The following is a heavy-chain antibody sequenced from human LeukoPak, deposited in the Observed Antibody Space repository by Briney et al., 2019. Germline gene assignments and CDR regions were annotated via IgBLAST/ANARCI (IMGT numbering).Heavy chain of an antibody. V-gene: IGHV4-39*01. CDR1: GGSISSSSYY. CDR3: ARSMVRGVTTTDY. Sequence: SETLSLTCTVSGGSISSSSYYWGWIRQPPGKGLEWIGSIYYSGSTYYNPSLKSRVTISVDTSENQFSLKLSSVIAADTAVYYCARSMVRGVTTTDYWGQGTLVTVSS. CDR2: IYYSGST. D-gene: IGHD3-10*01. J-gene: IGHJ4*02.